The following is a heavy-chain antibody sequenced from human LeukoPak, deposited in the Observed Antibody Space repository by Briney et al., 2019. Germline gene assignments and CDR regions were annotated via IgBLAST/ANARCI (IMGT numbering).Heavy chain of an antibody. V-gene: IGHV4-4*07. J-gene: IGHJ4*02. Sequence: SETLSLTCTVSGGSISSYYWSWIRQPAGKGLEWIGRIYTSGSTNYNPSLKSRVTMSVDTSKNQFSLKLSSVTAADTAVYYCARDGHYDFWGGYYVYFDYWGQGTLVTVSS. CDR2: IYTSGST. CDR3: ARDGHYDFWGGYYVYFDY. D-gene: IGHD3-3*01. CDR1: GGSISSYY.